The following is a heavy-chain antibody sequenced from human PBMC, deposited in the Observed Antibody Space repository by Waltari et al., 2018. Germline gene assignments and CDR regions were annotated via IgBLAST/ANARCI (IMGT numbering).Heavy chain of an antibody. Sequence: EVRLVVSGGGLVQPGRSLRLSCAASGFTFDVYALTWVRQAPGKGLEWVSGISWNSGRIDYADSVKGRFTISRDNAKNSLYLQMNSLRAEDTALYYCAKYSGSFYNPLYYFDYWGQGTLVTVSS. D-gene: IGHD1-26*01. CDR3: AKYSGSFYNPLYYFDY. V-gene: IGHV3-9*01. CDR1: GFTFDVYA. J-gene: IGHJ4*02. CDR2: ISWNSGRI.